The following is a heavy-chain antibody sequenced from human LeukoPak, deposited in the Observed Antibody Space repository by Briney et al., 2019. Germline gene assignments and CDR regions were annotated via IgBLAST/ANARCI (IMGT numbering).Heavy chain of an antibody. CDR3: ARGPEYSYGYAGY. CDR1: GFTFSSYE. CDR2: ISSSGSTI. V-gene: IGHV3-48*03. J-gene: IGHJ4*02. D-gene: IGHD5-18*01. Sequence: GGSLRLSCAASGFTFSSYEMNWVRQAPGKGLEWVSYISSSGSTIYYADSVKGRFTISRDNSKNTLYLQMNSLRAEDTAVYYCARGPEYSYGYAGYWGQGTLVTVSS.